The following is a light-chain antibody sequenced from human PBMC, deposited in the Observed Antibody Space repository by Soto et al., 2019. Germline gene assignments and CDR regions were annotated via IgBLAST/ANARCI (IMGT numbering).Light chain of an antibody. J-gene: IGKJ1*01. CDR3: QQLNTYPPT. CDR2: AAS. V-gene: IGKV1-9*01. Sequence: IQLTQSPSSLSASVGARVTVTCRASQGISSYLAWYQQKAGKAPKLLIYAASTLRSGVPSRFSGSGSATDFTLTISSLQPDDFATYYCQQLNTYPPTFGQGTKVDI. CDR1: QGISSY.